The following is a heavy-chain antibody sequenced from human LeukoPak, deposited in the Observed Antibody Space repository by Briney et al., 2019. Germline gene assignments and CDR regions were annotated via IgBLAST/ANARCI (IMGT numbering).Heavy chain of an antibody. V-gene: IGHV4-39*01. Sequence: PSETLSLTCTVSGGSISSDSYYWGWLRRPPGKGLELIGTVFYSGTTYYNPSLRSRLTISVDTSKNQFSLRLTSVTAADTTVYYCARLAAIRGVVFIDYWGQGALVTVSS. J-gene: IGHJ4*02. CDR1: GGSISSDSYY. CDR3: ARLAAIRGVVFIDY. D-gene: IGHD3-10*01. CDR2: VFYSGTT.